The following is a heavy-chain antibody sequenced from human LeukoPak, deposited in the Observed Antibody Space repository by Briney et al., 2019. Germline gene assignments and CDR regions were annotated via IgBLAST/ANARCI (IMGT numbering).Heavy chain of an antibody. J-gene: IGHJ4*02. Sequence: SVKVSCKASGGTLSSYAISWVRQAPGQGLEWMGRIIPIFGIANYAQKFQGRVTITADKSTSTAYMELSSLRSEDTAVYYCAGAGYSYAKEGFFDYWGQGTLVTVSS. V-gene: IGHV1-69*04. D-gene: IGHD5-18*01. CDR1: GGTLSSYA. CDR2: IIPIFGIA. CDR3: AGAGYSYAKEGFFDY.